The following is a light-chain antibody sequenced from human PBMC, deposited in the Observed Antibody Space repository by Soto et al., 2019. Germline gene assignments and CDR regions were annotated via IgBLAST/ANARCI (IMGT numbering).Light chain of an antibody. CDR3: QQYGSSPPWT. V-gene: IGKV3-20*01. J-gene: IGKJ1*01. Sequence: EIVLTQSPGTLSLSPGERATLSCRASQSVSSSYLAWYQQKPGQAPRLLIYVASSRATGIPDRFSGSGSGTDFTLTTSALQPDDFPVYYCQQYGSSPPWTFGQGTKVYIK. CDR2: VAS. CDR1: QSVSSSY.